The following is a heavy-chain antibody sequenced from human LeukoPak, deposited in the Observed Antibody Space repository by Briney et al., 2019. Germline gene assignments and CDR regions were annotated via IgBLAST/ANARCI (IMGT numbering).Heavy chain of an antibody. CDR2: INPNSGGT. D-gene: IGHD3-16*01. V-gene: IGHV1-2*02. CDR1: GYTFTYYY. Sequence: ASVKVSCKASGYTFTYYYMHWVRQAPGQGLEWMGWINPNSGGTNYAQKFQGRVTMTRDTSISTAYMELSRLRSDDAAVYCCATGRWGVDYWGQGTLVTVSS. CDR3: ATGRWGVDY. J-gene: IGHJ4*02.